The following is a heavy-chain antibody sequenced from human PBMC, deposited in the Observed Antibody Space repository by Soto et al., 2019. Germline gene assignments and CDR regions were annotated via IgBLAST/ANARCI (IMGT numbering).Heavy chain of an antibody. CDR2: INAGNGNT. D-gene: IGHD1-26*01. V-gene: IGHV1-3*01. J-gene: IGHJ4*02. CDR1: GYTFTSYA. Sequence: QVQLVQSGAEVKKPGASVKVSCKASGYTFTSYAMHWVRQAPGQRLEWMGWINAGNGNTKYSQKFQGRVTITRDTSARTAYMELSSLRSEDTAVYYCARDQGGGGYPPGYYWGQGTLVTVAS. CDR3: ARDQGGGGYPPGYY.